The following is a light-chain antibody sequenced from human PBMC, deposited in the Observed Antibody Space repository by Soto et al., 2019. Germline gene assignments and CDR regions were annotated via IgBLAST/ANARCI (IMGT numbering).Light chain of an antibody. CDR2: LNSDGSH. Sequence: QPVLTQSPSASASLGASVTLTCTLSSGHSSYAIAWHQQQPEKGPRYLMKLNSDGSHTKGGGIPDRFSGSSFGTERYLTISGLQSEDEADSYFQTWGTGIWVFVGGNKLTAL. CDR1: SGHSSYA. CDR3: QTWGTGIWV. J-gene: IGLJ3*02. V-gene: IGLV4-69*01.